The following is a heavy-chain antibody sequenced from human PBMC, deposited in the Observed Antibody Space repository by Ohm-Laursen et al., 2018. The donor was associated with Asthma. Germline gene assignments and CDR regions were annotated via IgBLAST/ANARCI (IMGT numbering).Heavy chain of an antibody. Sequence: SQTLSLTCTVSGGSVSSGSYYWSWIRQPPGKGLEWIGYIYYSGSTNYNPSLKSRVTISVDTSKNQFSLKLSSVTAADTAVYYCAGGETYYYDSSGYPVDYWGQGTLVTVSS. CDR3: AGGETYYYDSSGYPVDY. CDR1: GGSVSSGSYY. J-gene: IGHJ4*02. V-gene: IGHV4-61*01. D-gene: IGHD3-22*01. CDR2: IYYSGST.